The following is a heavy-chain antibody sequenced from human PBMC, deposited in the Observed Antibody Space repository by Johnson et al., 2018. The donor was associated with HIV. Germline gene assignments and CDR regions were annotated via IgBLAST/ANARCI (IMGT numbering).Heavy chain of an antibody. J-gene: IGHJ3*02. Sequence: EVQLVESGGGLIQPGGSLRLSCAASGFTVSSNYMSWVRQAPGKGLEWVSVIYSGGSTYYADSVKGRFTISRDNSKNTLYLQMNSLRAEDTAVYYCAREDGDSSSWAGAFDIWGQGTMVTVSS. D-gene: IGHD6-13*01. CDR1: GFTVSSNY. V-gene: IGHV3-53*01. CDR3: AREDGDSSSWAGAFDI. CDR2: IYSGGST.